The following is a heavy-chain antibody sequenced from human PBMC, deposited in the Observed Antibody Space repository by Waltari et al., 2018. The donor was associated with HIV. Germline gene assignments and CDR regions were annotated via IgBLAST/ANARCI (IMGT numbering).Heavy chain of an antibody. J-gene: IGHJ3*02. D-gene: IGHD3-10*01. CDR3: ARAVLGVGRRFVDI. CDR2: IYQSGST. Sequence: QLQLQESGSGLVKPSQTLSLTCAVSGGSISSGGYSWSWIRQPPGKGLEWIGYIYQSGSTYYNPSLKSRVTISVDRSKNQFSLKLSSVTAADTAVYYCARAVLGVGRRFVDIWGQGTMVTVSS. CDR1: GGSISSGGYS. V-gene: IGHV4-30-2*01.